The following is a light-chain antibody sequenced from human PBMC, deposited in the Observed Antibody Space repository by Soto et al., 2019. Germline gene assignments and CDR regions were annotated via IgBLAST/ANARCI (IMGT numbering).Light chain of an antibody. CDR1: QSISSW. CDR3: QQYNSYPLT. V-gene: IGKV1-5*03. CDR2: KAS. Sequence: DIQMTQSPSTLSASVRDRVTITCRASQSISSWLAWYQQKPGKAPKLLIYKASSLESGVPSRFSGSGSGTEFTLSISSLQPDDFATYYCQQYNSYPLTFGGGTKVEIK. J-gene: IGKJ4*01.